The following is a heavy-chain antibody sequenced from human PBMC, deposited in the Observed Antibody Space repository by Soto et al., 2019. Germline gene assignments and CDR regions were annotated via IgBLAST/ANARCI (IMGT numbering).Heavy chain of an antibody. CDR2: ISYDGSNK. J-gene: IGHJ5*02. Sequence: QVQLVESGGGVVQPGRSLRLSCAASGFTFSSYAMHWVRQAPGKGLERVAVISYDGSNKYYADSVKGRFTISRDNSKNTLYLQMNSLRAEDTAVYYCATDRTPWGQGTLVTVSS. CDR1: GFTFSSYA. V-gene: IGHV3-30-3*01. D-gene: IGHD3-22*01. CDR3: ATDRTP.